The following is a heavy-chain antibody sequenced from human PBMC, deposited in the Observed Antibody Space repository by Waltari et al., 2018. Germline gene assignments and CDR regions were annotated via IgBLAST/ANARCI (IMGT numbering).Heavy chain of an antibody. CDR2: INPNSGNT. CDR1: GYTFTSYD. V-gene: IGHV1-8*01. Sequence: QVQLVKSGAEVKKPGASVKVSCKASGYTFTSYDINWVRQATGQGLEWMGGINPNSGNTGYAQNFQGRVTMTRNTSISTAYMELSSRRSEDTAVYYCARGRRESGYYCLDYWGQGTLVTVSS. CDR3: ARGRRESGYYCLDY. D-gene: IGHD3-22*01. J-gene: IGHJ4*02.